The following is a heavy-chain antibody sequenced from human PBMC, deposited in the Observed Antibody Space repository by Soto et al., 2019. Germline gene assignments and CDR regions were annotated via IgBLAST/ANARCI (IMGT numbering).Heavy chain of an antibody. CDR3: ARGPRRTFDP. J-gene: IGHJ5*02. CDR1: GFTFSSYW. Sequence: GSLRLSCAASGFTFSSYWMHWVRQAPGKGLVWVSRINGDGSTINYADSVKGRFTISRDNAKNTLYLQMNSLRAEDTSVYYCARGPRRTFDPCGQGTLVTVS. V-gene: IGHV3-74*01. CDR2: INGDGSTI.